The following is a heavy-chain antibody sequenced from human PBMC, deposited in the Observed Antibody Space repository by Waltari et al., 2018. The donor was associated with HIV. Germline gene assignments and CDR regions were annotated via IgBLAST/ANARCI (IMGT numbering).Heavy chain of an antibody. J-gene: IGHJ4*02. CDR3: ARDYGSGSYYNY. D-gene: IGHD3-10*01. V-gene: IGHV3-20*04. Sequence: EVQLVASGGGVVRPGGSLRLSCAAPGFTFDVFGMSWVRQAPGKGLEWVSGINWNGGSTGYADSVKGRFTISRDNAKNSLYLQMNSLRAEDTALYYCARDYGSGSYYNYWGQGTLVTVSS. CDR1: GFTFDVFG. CDR2: INWNGGST.